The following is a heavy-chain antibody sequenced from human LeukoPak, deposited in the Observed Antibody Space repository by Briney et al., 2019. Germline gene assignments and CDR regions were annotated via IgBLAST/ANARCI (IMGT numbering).Heavy chain of an antibody. J-gene: IGHJ3*02. CDR1: GYSISSGYY. CDR2: IYHSGST. CDR3: ARDQWYSSSSDAFDI. D-gene: IGHD6-6*01. V-gene: IGHV4-38-2*02. Sequence: SETLSLTCTVSGYSISSGYYWGWIRQPPGKGLEWIGSIYHSGSTYYNPSLKSRVTISVDTSKNQFSLKLSSVTAADTAVYYCARDQWYSSSSDAFDIWGQGTMVTVSS.